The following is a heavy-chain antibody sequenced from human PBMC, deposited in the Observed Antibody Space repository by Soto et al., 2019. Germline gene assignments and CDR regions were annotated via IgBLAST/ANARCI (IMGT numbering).Heavy chain of an antibody. Sequence: ESVGGVVQPGRSLRLSCAASGFTFSSYGMHWVRQAPGKGLEWVAVIWYDGSNKYYADSVKGRFTISRDNSKNTLYLQMNSLRAEDTAVYYCARSREMATTYGMDVWGQGTTVTVSS. V-gene: IGHV3-33*01. CDR2: IWYDGSNK. CDR3: ARSREMATTYGMDV. J-gene: IGHJ6*02. D-gene: IGHD1-26*01. CDR1: GFTFSSYG.